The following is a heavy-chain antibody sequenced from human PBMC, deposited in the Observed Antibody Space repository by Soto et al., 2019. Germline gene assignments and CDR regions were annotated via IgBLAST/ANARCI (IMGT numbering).Heavy chain of an antibody. D-gene: IGHD6-13*01. J-gene: IGHJ3*02. Sequence: QITLKESGPTLVKPTQTLTLTCTFSGFSLSTSGVGVGWIRQPPGKALEWLALIYWDDDKRYSPSLKSRLTIAKETPKNQVVITMTNMDPVDTATYYCAHIVPGYSSSWYGDDAFDIWGQGTMVTVSS. CDR1: GFSLSTSGVG. CDR3: AHIVPGYSSSWYGDDAFDI. V-gene: IGHV2-5*02. CDR2: IYWDDDK.